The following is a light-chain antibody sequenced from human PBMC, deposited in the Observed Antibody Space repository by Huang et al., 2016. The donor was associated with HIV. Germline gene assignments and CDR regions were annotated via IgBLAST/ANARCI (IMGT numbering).Light chain of an antibody. J-gene: IGKJ1*01. Sequence: EVVMTQSPAILSVSPGERATLSCRASQSVTSNLAWYQQKPGQAPRLLFYSASTRATGIPARFSGSGSGTEFTLTISSLQSEDFAVYYCQHYNNWPWWTFGQGTKVEIK. CDR1: QSVTSN. CDR2: SAS. V-gene: IGKV3-15*01. CDR3: QHYNNWPWWT.